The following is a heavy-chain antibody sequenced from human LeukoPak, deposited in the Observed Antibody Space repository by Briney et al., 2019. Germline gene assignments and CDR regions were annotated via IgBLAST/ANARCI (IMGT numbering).Heavy chain of an antibody. CDR3: ARYYDFWSGSTGDAFDI. J-gene: IGHJ3*02. CDR2: ISTSSTYI. D-gene: IGHD3-3*01. CDR1: GFTFNTYS. V-gene: IGHV3-21*01. Sequence: GGSLRLSCAASGFTFNTYSMNWVRQAPGKGLEWVSAISTSSTYIYYADSVKGRFTVSRDNAKNSLYLQMNSLRAEDTAVYYCARYYDFWSGSTGDAFDIWGQGTMVTVSS.